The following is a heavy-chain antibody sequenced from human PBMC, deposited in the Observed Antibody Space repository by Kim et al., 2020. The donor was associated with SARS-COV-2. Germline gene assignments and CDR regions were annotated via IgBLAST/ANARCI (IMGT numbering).Heavy chain of an antibody. CDR3: ARDVSNTVDFGYDWDGYYGMDV. J-gene: IGHJ6*02. D-gene: IGHD5-12*01. Sequence: ASVKVSCKASGYTFTGYYMHWVRQAPGQGLEWMGWINPNSGGTNYAQKFQGWVTMTRDTSISTAYMELSRLRSDDTAVYYCARDVSNTVDFGYDWDGYYGMDVWGQGTTVTVSS. V-gene: IGHV1-2*04. CDR2: INPNSGGT. CDR1: GYTFTGYY.